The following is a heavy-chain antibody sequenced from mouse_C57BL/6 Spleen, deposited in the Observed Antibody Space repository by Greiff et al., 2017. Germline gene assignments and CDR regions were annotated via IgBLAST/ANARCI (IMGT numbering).Heavy chain of an antibody. CDR1: GYTFTSYW. J-gene: IGHJ4*01. V-gene: IGHV1-64*01. CDR3: ARKQLRLEYYAMDY. D-gene: IGHD3-2*02. CDR2: IHPNSGST. Sequence: QVQLQQPGAELVKPGASVKLSCKASGYTFTSYWMHWVKQRPGQGLEWIGMIHPNSGSTNYNEKFKSKATLTVDKSSSTAYRQLSSLTSEDSAVYYCARKQLRLEYYAMDYWGQGTSVTVSS.